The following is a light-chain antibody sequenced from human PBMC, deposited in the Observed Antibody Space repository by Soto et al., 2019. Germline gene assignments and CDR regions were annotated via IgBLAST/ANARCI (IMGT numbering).Light chain of an antibody. Sequence: DIQMTQSPSTLSASVGDRVTITCRASQSISSWLAWYQQKPGKAPKLLIYDASSLESGVPSRFSGSGSGTEFTLTISSLQPDDFATYFCHSRAFGQGTRLEIK. CDR1: QSISSW. V-gene: IGKV1-5*01. CDR2: DAS. CDR3: HSRA. J-gene: IGKJ5*01.